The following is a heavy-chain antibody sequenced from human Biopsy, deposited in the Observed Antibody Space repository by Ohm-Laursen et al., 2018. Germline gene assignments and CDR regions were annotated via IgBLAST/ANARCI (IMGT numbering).Heavy chain of an antibody. V-gene: IGHV1-69*13. Sequence: SVKVSCKASGVTFTTYAISWVRQAPGPGLEWMGGISPVFSAAKYAEKFRGRLTITAGESPGTAYMQLSSLTSEDPAVYYRATDAVGGLAVFGGQGTLVTVSS. CDR3: ATDAVGGLAVF. CDR1: GVTFTTYA. CDR2: ISPVFSAA. J-gene: IGHJ4*02. D-gene: IGHD3-16*01.